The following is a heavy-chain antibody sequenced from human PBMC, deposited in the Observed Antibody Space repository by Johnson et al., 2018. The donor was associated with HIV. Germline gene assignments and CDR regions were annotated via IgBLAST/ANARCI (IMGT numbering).Heavy chain of an antibody. CDR3: GRPRIQLWSLDAFDI. D-gene: IGHD5-18*01. Sequence: VQLVESGGGVVQPGRSLRLSCAASGFTFSSYAIHWVRQAPGKGLEWVAVISNDGSNKNYADSVRGRFAISRDNSKNTLDLQMNSLRGEDTAVYYCGRPRIQLWSLDAFDIWGQGTMVTVSS. CDR1: GFTFSSYA. CDR2: ISNDGSNK. V-gene: IGHV3-30*09. J-gene: IGHJ3*02.